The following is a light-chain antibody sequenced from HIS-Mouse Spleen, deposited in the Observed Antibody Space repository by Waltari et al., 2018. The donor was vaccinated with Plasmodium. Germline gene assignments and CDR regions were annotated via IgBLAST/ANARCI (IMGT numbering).Light chain of an antibody. J-gene: IGLJ2*01. CDR2: LNSDGSH. Sequence: QLVLTQSPSASASLGASVKLTCTLSSGPSSYAIAWHQQQPEKGPRYLMKLNSDGSHSKGDGIPDRFSGSSSVAERYLTISSLQSEDEADYYCQTWGTGMGVFGGGTKLTVL. V-gene: IGLV4-69*01. CDR3: QTWGTGMGV. CDR1: SGPSSYA.